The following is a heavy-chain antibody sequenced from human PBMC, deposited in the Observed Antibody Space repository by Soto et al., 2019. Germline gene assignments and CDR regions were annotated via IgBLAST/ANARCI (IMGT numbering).Heavy chain of an antibody. CDR2: IYWDDDK. CDR3: AHRGLITMVRGVIGWFDP. V-gene: IGHV2-5*02. J-gene: IGHJ5*02. Sequence: QITLKESGPTLVKPTQTLTLTGTFSGFSVSTSGVGVGWICQPPGKALEWLALIYWDDDKRYSPSLKSRLTITKDTSKNQVVLTMTNMDPVDTATYYCAHRGLITMVRGVIGWFDPWGQGTLVTVSS. D-gene: IGHD3-10*01. CDR1: GFSVSTSGVG.